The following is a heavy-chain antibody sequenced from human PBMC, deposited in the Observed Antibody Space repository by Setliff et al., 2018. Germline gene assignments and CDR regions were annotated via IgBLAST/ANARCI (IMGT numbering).Heavy chain of an antibody. CDR1: GFTFSTYS. D-gene: IGHD5-12*01. CDR2: ISSTSSVI. V-gene: IGHV3-48*01. J-gene: IGHJ4*02. CDR3: ARVYSGYDPNHYFDY. Sequence: LRLSCAASGFTFSTYSMNWVRQAPGKGLEWISYISSTSSVIYYADSVRGRFTISRDNGKNSLYLQMNSLRAEDTAVYYCARVYSGYDPNHYFDYWGQGTLVTVSS.